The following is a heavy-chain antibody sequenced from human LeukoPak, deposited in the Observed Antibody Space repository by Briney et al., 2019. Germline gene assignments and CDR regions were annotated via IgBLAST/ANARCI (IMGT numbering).Heavy chain of an antibody. Sequence: GGSLRLSCAASGFTFSSYSMNWVCQAPGKGLEWVSSISSSSSYIYYADSVKGRFTISRDNAKNSLYLQMNSLRAEDTAVYYCAGGRERDGYSLDYWGQGTLVTVSS. V-gene: IGHV3-21*01. D-gene: IGHD5-24*01. CDR3: AGGRERDGYSLDY. J-gene: IGHJ4*02. CDR1: GFTFSSYS. CDR2: ISSSSSYI.